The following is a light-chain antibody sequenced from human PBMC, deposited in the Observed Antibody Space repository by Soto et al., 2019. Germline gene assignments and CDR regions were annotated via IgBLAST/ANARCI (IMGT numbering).Light chain of an antibody. CDR2: DAS. Sequence: DIQVTQSPSSLSASVGDRVTITCRASQGISNGLSWYQQKPGRAPKLLIYDASNLEAGVPSRFRGSGSGTDFTFTISRLQPEDIATYYCQQYENLPTFGQGTRLEIK. CDR3: QQYENLPT. V-gene: IGKV1-33*01. CDR1: QGISNG. J-gene: IGKJ5*01.